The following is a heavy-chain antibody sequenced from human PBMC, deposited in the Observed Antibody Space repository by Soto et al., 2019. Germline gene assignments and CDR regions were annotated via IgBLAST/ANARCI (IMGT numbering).Heavy chain of an antibody. J-gene: IGHJ6*02. Sequence: QVQLQESGPGLVKPSETLSLTCTVSGGSIISYYWSWIRQPAGKGLEWIGSIYTTGSTNYNASLKSRVALSVDTSKNQFSLRLSSVTAADTAVYYCARDLGRGGMDVWGQGTTVTVS. V-gene: IGHV4-4*07. D-gene: IGHD3-16*01. CDR1: GGSIISYY. CDR2: IYTTGST. CDR3: ARDLGRGGMDV.